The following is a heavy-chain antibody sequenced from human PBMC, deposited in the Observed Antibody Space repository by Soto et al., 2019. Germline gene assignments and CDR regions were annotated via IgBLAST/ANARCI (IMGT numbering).Heavy chain of an antibody. J-gene: IGHJ4*02. V-gene: IGHV3-64D*06. CDR1: GFIFSEST. CDR2: VSTSGRST. CDR3: VKQAHGLDGVAFDY. Sequence: GGSLRLSCSASGFIFSESTIYWVRQVPGKGLEAISAVSTSGRSTYYADSVKDRFTISRDNSKNTLFLQMGSLRPEDTAIYYCVKQAHGLDGVAFDYWGQGAQVTVSS. D-gene: IGHD2-15*01.